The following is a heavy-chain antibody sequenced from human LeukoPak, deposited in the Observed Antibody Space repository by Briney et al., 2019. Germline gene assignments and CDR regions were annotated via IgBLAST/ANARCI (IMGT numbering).Heavy chain of an antibody. Sequence: GGSLRLSCAASGFSFSSYGIHWVRQAPGKGLDWVSFISYDGRYKFFADSVKGRFTISRDNSKNTLYLQMNSLRVEDTAVYYCARGPYCSTTTCSSQASEFDFWGQGALVTVSS. J-gene: IGHJ4*02. CDR1: GFSFSSYG. CDR2: ISYDGRYK. D-gene: IGHD2-2*01. CDR3: ARGPYCSTTTCSSQASEFDF. V-gene: IGHV3-30*03.